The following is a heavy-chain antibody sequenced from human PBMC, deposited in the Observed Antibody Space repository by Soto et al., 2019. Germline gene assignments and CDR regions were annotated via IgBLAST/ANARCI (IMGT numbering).Heavy chain of an antibody. CDR1: GFSLTTSGVG. J-gene: IGHJ4*02. D-gene: IGHD3-3*01. Sequence: QITLNESGPPVVRPTEPLTLTCRFSGFSLTTSGVGVGWIRQSPGKAPEWLALIYWDDDKRYSASLKSRLTLTKDTSKNQVVLTVSDLDPTDTATYYCAHRVLRTVFGLVTTTAIYFDFWGQGTPVAVSS. V-gene: IGHV2-5*02. CDR2: IYWDDDK. CDR3: AHRVLRTVFGLVTTTAIYFDF.